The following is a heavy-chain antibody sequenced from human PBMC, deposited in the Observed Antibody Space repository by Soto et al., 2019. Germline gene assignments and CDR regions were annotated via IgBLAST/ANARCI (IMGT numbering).Heavy chain of an antibody. D-gene: IGHD3-10*01. CDR1: AGTFSSYA. V-gene: IGHV1-69*01. Sequence: QVQLVQSGAEVKKPGSSVKVSCKASAGTFSSYAINWVRQAPGQGLEWMGGIIASFGTADYAQKFQGRVTTTADESTSTAYMELRSRRSEDTAVYYCARDRGAVWGQGTLVTVSS. J-gene: IGHJ4*02. CDR2: IIASFGTA. CDR3: ARDRGAV.